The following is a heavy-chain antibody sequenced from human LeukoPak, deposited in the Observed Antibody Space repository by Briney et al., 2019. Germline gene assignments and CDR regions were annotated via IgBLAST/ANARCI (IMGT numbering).Heavy chain of an antibody. V-gene: IGHV1-2*02. D-gene: IGHD2-8*01. CDR2: INPNSGGT. Sequence: ASVKVSCKASGYTFTGYYMHWVRQAPGQGLEWMGWINPNSGGTNYAQKFQGRVTMTRDTSISTAYMELSRLRSDDTAVYYCARDSAEVYAIFDYWGQGTLLTVSS. CDR1: GYTFTGYY. CDR3: ARDSAEVYAIFDY. J-gene: IGHJ4*02.